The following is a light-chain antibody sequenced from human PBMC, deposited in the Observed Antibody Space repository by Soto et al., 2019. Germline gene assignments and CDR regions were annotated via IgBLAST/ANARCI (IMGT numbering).Light chain of an antibody. CDR2: GNT. V-gene: IGLV1-40*01. J-gene: IGLJ1*01. Sequence: QSVLTQPPSVSGAPGQRVTVSCTGTSSNIGAGFDVHWYQQIPGTAPKLLIFGNTNRPSGVPDRFSGARSGASASLAISEPQADDEAIYYCSSYAGSSNVFGTGTKLTVL. CDR1: SSNIGAGFD. CDR3: SSYAGSSNV.